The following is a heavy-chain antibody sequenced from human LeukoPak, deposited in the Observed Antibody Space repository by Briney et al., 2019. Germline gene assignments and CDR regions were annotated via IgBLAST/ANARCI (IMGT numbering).Heavy chain of an antibody. CDR3: ARDRHGSGSYLDYFDY. J-gene: IGHJ4*02. CDR2: IYTSGST. CDR1: GGSISSYY. Sequence: SETLSLTCTVSGGSISSYYWSWIRQPAGKGLEWIGRIYTSGSTNYNPSLKSRVTMSVDTSKNQFSLKLSSVTAADTAVYYCARDRHGSGSYLDYFDYWGQGTLVTASS. D-gene: IGHD3-10*01. V-gene: IGHV4-4*07.